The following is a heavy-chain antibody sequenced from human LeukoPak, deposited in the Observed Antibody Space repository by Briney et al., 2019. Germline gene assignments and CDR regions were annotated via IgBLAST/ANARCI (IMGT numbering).Heavy chain of an antibody. D-gene: IGHD2-2*01. CDR2: IYYSGST. Sequence: SETLSLTCTVSGGSISSSSYYWGWIRQPPGKGLEWIGSIYYSGSTYYNPSLKSRVTISVDTSKNQFSLKLSSVTAADTAVYYCARLKGYCSSTSCELGWFDPWGQEPWSPSPQ. V-gene: IGHV4-39*01. CDR1: GGSISSSSYY. J-gene: IGHJ5*02. CDR3: ARLKGYCSSTSCELGWFDP.